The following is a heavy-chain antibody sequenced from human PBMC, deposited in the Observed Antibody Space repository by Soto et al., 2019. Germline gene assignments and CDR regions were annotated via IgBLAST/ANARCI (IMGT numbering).Heavy chain of an antibody. CDR3: ARTPDWSGYYMRFVHYYYGMDV. Sequence: ASVKVSCKASGYTFTSYGISWVRQAPGQGLEWMGWISAYNGNTNYAQKLQGRVTMTTDTSTSTAYMELRSLRSDDTAVYYCARTPDWSGYYMRFVHYYYGMDVWGQGTTVTVSS. J-gene: IGHJ6*02. CDR1: GYTFTSYG. D-gene: IGHD3-3*01. V-gene: IGHV1-18*01. CDR2: ISAYNGNT.